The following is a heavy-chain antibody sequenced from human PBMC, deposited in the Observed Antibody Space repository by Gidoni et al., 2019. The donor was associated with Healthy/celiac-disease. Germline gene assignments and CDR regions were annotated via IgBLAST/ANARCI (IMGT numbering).Heavy chain of an antibody. CDR3: ARGIHTVTTEYGMDV. CDR2: SCSGGST. D-gene: IGHD4-17*01. CDR1: GFPVSSNY. Sequence: EVQLLASGGGLVLPGGSLSLSCAASGFPVSSNYMSWVRQAPGKGLEWSSVSCSGGSTYYADSVKGRFTISRDNSKNTLYLQMNSLRAEDTAVYYCARGIHTVTTEYGMDVWGQGTTVTVSS. V-gene: IGHV3-66*01. J-gene: IGHJ6*02.